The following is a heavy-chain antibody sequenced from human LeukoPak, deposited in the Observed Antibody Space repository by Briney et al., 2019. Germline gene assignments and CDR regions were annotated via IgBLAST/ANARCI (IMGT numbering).Heavy chain of an antibody. Sequence: ASVKVSCKASGGTFSSYAISWVRQAPGQGLEWMGGIIPIFGTANYAQKFQGRVTITTDESTSTAYMELSSLRSEDTAVYYCARGITGTTDLDYWGQGTLVTVSA. D-gene: IGHD1-7*01. CDR3: ARGITGTTDLDY. CDR1: GGTFSSYA. V-gene: IGHV1-69*05. CDR2: IIPIFGTA. J-gene: IGHJ4*02.